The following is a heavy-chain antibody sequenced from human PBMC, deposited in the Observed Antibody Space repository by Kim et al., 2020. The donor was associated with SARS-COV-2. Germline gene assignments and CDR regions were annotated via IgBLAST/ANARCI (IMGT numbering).Heavy chain of an antibody. Sequence: GGSLRLSCAASGFTFSSYVMHWVRQAPGKGLEWVALIWYDGSNKYYGDSVKGRFTISRDNSKNTLYLQMNSLRVEDTAVYYCARDYTSGYYSGVYWGQGTLVTFSS. CDR2: IWYDGSNK. CDR3: ARDYTSGYYSGVY. D-gene: IGHD3-22*01. V-gene: IGHV3-33*01. CDR1: GFTFSSYV. J-gene: IGHJ4*02.